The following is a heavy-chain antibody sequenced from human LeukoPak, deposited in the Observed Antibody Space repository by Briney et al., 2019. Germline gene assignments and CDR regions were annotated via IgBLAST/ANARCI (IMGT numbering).Heavy chain of an antibody. CDR3: ARGQYSGSCFDN. D-gene: IGHD1-26*01. V-gene: IGHV4-59*01. CDR1: GGTISSYY. J-gene: IGHJ4*02. Sequence: PSETLSLTCTVSGGTISSYYWNWIRQPPGKGLEWIGYIYYSGSTNYNPSLKSRVTILVDTSKNQFSLKVSSVTAADTAVYYCARGQYSGSCFDNWGQGSLVTVSS. CDR2: IYYSGST.